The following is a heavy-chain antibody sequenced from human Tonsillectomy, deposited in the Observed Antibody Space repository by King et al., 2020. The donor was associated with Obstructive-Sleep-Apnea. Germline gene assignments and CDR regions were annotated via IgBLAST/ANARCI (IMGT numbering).Heavy chain of an antibody. V-gene: IGHV3-30-3*01. D-gene: IGHD3-22*01. CDR2: ISYHGFNK. J-gene: IGHJ4*02. Sequence: QLVQSGGGVVQPGGSLRLSCAASGFTFSTYTFHWVRQAPGKGLDWVAVISYHGFNKDYADSVKGRFTISRDNSKNTLYLQMSSLRVEDTAVYYCAWVPYYYESSGYDYWGQGTLVTVSS. CDR1: GFTFSTYT. CDR3: AWVPYYYESSGYDY.